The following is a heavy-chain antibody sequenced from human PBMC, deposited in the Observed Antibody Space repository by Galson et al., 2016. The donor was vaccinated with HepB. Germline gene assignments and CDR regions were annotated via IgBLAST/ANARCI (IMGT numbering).Heavy chain of an antibody. D-gene: IGHD6-19*01. CDR3: AKIWGKSSGWYGSSYFQYGMDG. V-gene: IGHV3-23*01. CDR1: GFTFSSYA. CDR2: ISGSGDLK. J-gene: IGHJ6*02. Sequence: LRLSCAASGFTFSSYAMSWVRQAPGKGLEWVSGISGSGDLKYYADSVKGRFTISRDNPKNTLHLQMKSLRVDDTAVYYCAKIWGKSSGWYGSSYFQYGMDGWGQGTTVSVSS.